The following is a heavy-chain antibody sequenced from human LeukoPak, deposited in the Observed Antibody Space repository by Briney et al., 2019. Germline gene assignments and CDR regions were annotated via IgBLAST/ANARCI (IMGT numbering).Heavy chain of an antibody. D-gene: IGHD2-8*01. CDR3: ATENGFNDY. CDR2: INHSGST. Sequence: SETLSLTCTVSGYSISTGYYWDWIRQPPGKGLEWIGEINHSGSTNYNPSLKSRVTISVDTSKNQFSLKLSSVTAADTAVYYCATENGFNDYWGQGTLVTVSS. J-gene: IGHJ4*02. CDR1: GYSISTGYY. V-gene: IGHV4-38-2*02.